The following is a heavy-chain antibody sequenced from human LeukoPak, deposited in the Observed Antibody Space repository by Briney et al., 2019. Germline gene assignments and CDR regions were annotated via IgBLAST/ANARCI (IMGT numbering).Heavy chain of an antibody. D-gene: IGHD6-19*01. CDR3: ARGGLGSAFDN. CDR2: ISGSGGST. Sequence: GGSLRLSCAASGFSFVDYAMHWVRQAPGKGLECVSAISGSGGSTYSADSLKGRFTISRDNSKNTLYLQINSLRTDDTAVFYCARGGLGSAFDNWGQGTLVTVSS. J-gene: IGHJ4*02. CDR1: GFSFVDYA. V-gene: IGHV3-23*01.